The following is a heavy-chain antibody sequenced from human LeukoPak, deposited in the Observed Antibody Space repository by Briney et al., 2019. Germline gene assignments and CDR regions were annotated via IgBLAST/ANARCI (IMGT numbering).Heavy chain of an antibody. CDR1: GFTFSSYS. Sequence: GGSLRLSCAASGFTFSSYSMDWVRQAPGKGLEWVSSISSSSSYIYYADSVKGRFTISRDNAKNSLYLQMNSLRAEDTAVYYCARDLGYGDFSYYFDYCGQGTLVTVSS. CDR3: ARDLGYGDFSYYFDY. V-gene: IGHV3-21*01. CDR2: ISSSSSYI. J-gene: IGHJ4*02. D-gene: IGHD4-17*01.